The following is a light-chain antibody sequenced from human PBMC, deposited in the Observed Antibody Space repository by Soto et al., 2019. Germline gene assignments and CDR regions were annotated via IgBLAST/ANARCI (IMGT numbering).Light chain of an antibody. V-gene: IGKV3-11*01. J-gene: IGKJ4*01. CDR3: QQRSNWPPT. CDR1: QSVSTS. CDR2: DAS. Sequence: EIALTQSPATLSLSPGERATLSCRASQSVSTSLVWYQQKPGQAPRLLIYDASNRATGIPARFSGSGSGTDFTLTISSLEPEDFAVYYCQQRSNWPPTFGGGTKVEIK.